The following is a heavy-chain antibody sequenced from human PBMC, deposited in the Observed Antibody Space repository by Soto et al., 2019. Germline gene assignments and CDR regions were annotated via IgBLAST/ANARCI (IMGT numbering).Heavy chain of an antibody. CDR3: ARKSSSSSWFDP. CDR1: GYTFHTYG. V-gene: IGHV1-18*01. D-gene: IGHD6-6*01. CDR2: ISTYNGNT. J-gene: IGHJ5*02. Sequence: QVQLVQSGAEVKRPGASVKVSCKTSGYTFHTYGITWVRQAPGQGLEWMGWISTYNGNTDYAQNLRGRVTMTTDPSSSTAYMELRSLRSDDTAVYYCARKSSSSSWFDPWGQGTLVTVSS.